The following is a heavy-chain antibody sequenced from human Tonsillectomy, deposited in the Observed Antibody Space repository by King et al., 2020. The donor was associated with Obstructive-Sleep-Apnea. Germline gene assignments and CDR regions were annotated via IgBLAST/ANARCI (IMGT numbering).Heavy chain of an antibody. V-gene: IGHV5-10-1*01. Sequence: QLVQSGAEVKKPGESLRIFCKGSGDSFTDYWITWVRQMPGKSLEWMGRIDPSDSYTNYSPSFQGHVTISVANSITTAYIQWRSLKASDTAMYYCARRRGVYGSGSLGYWGQGTLVTVSS. D-gene: IGHD3-10*01. CDR2: IDPSDSYT. CDR1: GDSFTDYW. CDR3: ARRRGVYGSGSLGY. J-gene: IGHJ4*02.